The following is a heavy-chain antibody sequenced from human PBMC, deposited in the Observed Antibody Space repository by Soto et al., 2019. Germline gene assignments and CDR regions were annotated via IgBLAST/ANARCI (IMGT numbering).Heavy chain of an antibody. D-gene: IGHD3-16*01. CDR2: MWYDESKK. CDR1: GFSFVNYA. CDR3: ARGARDFDY. V-gene: IGHV3-33*08. Sequence: GGSLRLSCAASGFSFVNYAMNWVRQAPGKGLEWVALMWYDESKKYYGDSVRGRFTISRDNSWDTLYLQMNSLRSEDTAVYYCARGARDFDYWGQGTLVTVSS. J-gene: IGHJ4*02.